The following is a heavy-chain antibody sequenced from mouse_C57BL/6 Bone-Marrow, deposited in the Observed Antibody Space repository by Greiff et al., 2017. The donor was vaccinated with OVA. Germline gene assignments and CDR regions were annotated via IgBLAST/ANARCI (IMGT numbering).Heavy chain of an antibody. CDR2: IWRGGST. D-gene: IGHD1-1*02. CDR3: AKSYYDPHYYAMDY. J-gene: IGHJ4*01. Sequence: VQLVESGPGLVQPSQSLSITCTVSGFSLTSYGVHWVRQSPGKGLEWLGVIWRGGSTDYNAAFMSRLSITKDNSKSQVFFKMNSLQADDTAIYYCAKSYYDPHYYAMDYWGQGTSVTVSS. V-gene: IGHV2-5*01. CDR1: GFSLTSYG.